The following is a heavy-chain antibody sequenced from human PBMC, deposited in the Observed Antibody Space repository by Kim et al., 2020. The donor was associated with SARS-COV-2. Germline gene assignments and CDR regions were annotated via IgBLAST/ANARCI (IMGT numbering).Heavy chain of an antibody. CDR3: ARGLGDTAMMYYYGMDV. CDR2: IYYSGST. J-gene: IGHJ6*02. CDR1: GGSISSGGYY. Sequence: SETLSLTCTVSGGSISSGGYYWSWIRQHPGKGLEWIGYIYYSGSTYYNPSLKSRVTISVDTSKNQFSLKLSSVTAADTAVYYCARGLGDTAMMYYYGMDVWGQGTTVTVSS. V-gene: IGHV4-31*03. D-gene: IGHD5-18*01.